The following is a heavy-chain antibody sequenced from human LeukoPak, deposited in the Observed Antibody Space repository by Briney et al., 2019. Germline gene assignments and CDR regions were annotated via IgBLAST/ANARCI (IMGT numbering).Heavy chain of an antibody. J-gene: IGHJ4*02. Sequence: TSETLSLTCTVSGGPISTPYWGGIRQPPGEGLEWIGYLDHSGTTDCNPSLKSRVTISVDTSKNQFSLKLTSVTAADTAVYYCARLYCYAGSCYAGLDHWGQGTLVTVSS. CDR3: ARLYCYAGSCYAGLDH. CDR1: GGPISTPY. V-gene: IGHV4-59*08. CDR2: LDHSGTT. D-gene: IGHD3-22*01.